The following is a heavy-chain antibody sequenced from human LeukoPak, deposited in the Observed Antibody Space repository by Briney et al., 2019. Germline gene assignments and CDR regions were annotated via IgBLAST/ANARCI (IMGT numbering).Heavy chain of an antibody. CDR2: IYYSGST. CDR1: GGSISSYY. D-gene: IGHD4-17*01. V-gene: IGHV4-59*01. J-gene: IGHJ4*01. Sequence: SETLSLTCTVSGGSISSYYWSWIRQPPGKGLEWIGYIYYSGSTNYNPSLKSRVTISVDTSKNQFSLRLSSVTAADTAVYYCARRRGDYRGKPFDYWGQEPWSPSPQ. CDR3: ARRRGDYRGKPFDY.